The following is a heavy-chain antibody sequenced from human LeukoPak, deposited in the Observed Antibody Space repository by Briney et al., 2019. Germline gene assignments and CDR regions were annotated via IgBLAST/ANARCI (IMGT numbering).Heavy chain of an antibody. CDR2: INGDGRDK. D-gene: IGHD3-9*01. CDR3: ARGVDSAIDW. Sequence: PGGSLRLSCAASGFTFSSYWMNWVRQAPGKGLEWVANINGDGRDKYYVGSVRGRFTISRDNADNALYLQMNSLRGDDTALYYCARGVDSAIDWWGQGTRVTVSS. CDR1: GFTFSSYW. J-gene: IGHJ4*02. V-gene: IGHV3-7*01.